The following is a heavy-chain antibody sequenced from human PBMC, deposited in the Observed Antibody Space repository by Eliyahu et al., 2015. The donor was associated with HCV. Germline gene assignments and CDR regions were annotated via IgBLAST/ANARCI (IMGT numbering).Heavy chain of an antibody. CDR3: ASGGGGIAVAGTGGWFDP. Sequence: QVRLQESGPGLVKPSETLSLTCTXSGGSIRTYYWSWIRQPPGKGLEWIGYXHHSGSNNNNPPLKSRVTISVDTSKNQFSLKLSSVTAADTAVYYCASGGGGIAVAGTGGWFDPWGPGTPVTVSS. CDR1: GGSIRTYY. J-gene: IGHJ5*02. V-gene: IGHV4-59*01. D-gene: IGHD6-19*01. CDR2: XHHSGSN.